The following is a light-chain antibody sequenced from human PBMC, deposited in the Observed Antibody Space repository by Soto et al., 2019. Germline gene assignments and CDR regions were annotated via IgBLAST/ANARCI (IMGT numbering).Light chain of an antibody. Sequence: DIQMTQSPSTLSASVGDRVTITCRASQSISNWLAWYQQKPGKAPTLLIYDVSRLESGVPSRFSGSRSGTEFTLTISSLQPDDFATYYCQQYNSYSWTFGQGTKVDI. CDR1: QSISNW. V-gene: IGKV1-5*01. CDR2: DVS. J-gene: IGKJ1*01. CDR3: QQYNSYSWT.